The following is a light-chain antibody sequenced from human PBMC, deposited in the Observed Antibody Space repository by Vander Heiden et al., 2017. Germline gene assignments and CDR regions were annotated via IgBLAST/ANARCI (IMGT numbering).Light chain of an antibody. CDR2: KAS. Sequence: DIQLTQFPSTLSASLGDRVTITCRASQSISSWVAWYQQNPGDATKIVIYKASSVESRVASRFSGSGSATEFTLTISSLQPDDVATYYCQQYKSYRTFGEGTKVEIK. J-gene: IGKJ4*02. V-gene: IGKV1-5*03. CDR3: QQYKSYRT. CDR1: QSISSW.